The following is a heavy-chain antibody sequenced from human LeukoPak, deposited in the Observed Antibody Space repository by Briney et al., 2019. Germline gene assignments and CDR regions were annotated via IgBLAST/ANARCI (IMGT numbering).Heavy chain of an antibody. CDR2: IYPGDSDT. J-gene: IGHJ6*02. V-gene: IGHV5-51*01. Sequence: GESLKISCKGSGYSFTNYWIGWVRQMPGKGLEWMGIIYPGDSDTRYSPSFQGQVTISADKSISTAYLQWSSLKASDTAMYYCARHVPAGNYYYYYGMDVWGQGTTVTVSS. CDR1: GYSFTNYW. D-gene: IGHD1-1*01. CDR3: ARHVPAGNYYYYYGMDV.